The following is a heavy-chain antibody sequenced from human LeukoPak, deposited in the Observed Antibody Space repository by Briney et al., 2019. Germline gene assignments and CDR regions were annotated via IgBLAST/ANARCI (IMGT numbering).Heavy chain of an antibody. CDR2: IKHDGTEE. Sequence: GGSLRLSCRTSGLSFSSYWMSWVRPAPGKGLEWVAHIKHDGTEEYYVDSVKGRFTISRDNARNSLYLQMTTLRVEDTAVYYCTRDLMDYDVSTGLHHYYMDVWGQGTTVTVSS. V-gene: IGHV3-7*01. CDR1: GLSFSSYW. J-gene: IGHJ6*02. CDR3: TRDLMDYDVSTGLHHYYMDV. D-gene: IGHD3-9*01.